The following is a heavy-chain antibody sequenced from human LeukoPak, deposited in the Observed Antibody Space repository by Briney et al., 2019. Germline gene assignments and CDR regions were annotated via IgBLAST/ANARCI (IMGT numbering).Heavy chain of an antibody. D-gene: IGHD2-15*01. Sequence: SETLSLTCAVSGGSISSSNWWSWVRQPPGKGLEWIGEIYHSGSTNYNPSLKSRVTISVDKSKNQFSLKLSSVTAADTAMYYCARQNKGTVVAATDELFYYYMDVWGKETTVTVSS. CDR3: ARQNKGTVVAATDELFYYYMDV. V-gene: IGHV4-4*02. J-gene: IGHJ6*03. CDR1: GGSISSSNW. CDR2: IYHSGST.